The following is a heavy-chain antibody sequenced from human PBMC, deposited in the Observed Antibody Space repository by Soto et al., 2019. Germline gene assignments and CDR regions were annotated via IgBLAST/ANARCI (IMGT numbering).Heavy chain of an antibody. CDR3: ARSRRVDWLKGFDY. CDR2: INAGNGNT. Sequence: AASVEVSCKASGYTFTSYAMHWVRQAPGQRLEWMGWINAGNGNTKYSQKFQGRVTITRDTSASTAYMELSSLRSEDTAVYYCARSRRVDWLKGFDYWGQGTLVTGS. D-gene: IGHD3-9*01. V-gene: IGHV1-3*01. CDR1: GYTFTSYA. J-gene: IGHJ4*02.